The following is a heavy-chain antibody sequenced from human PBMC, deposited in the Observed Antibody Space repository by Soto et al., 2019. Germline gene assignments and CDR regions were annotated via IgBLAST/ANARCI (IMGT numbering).Heavy chain of an antibody. D-gene: IGHD3-16*01. J-gene: IGHJ4*02. V-gene: IGHV3-53*02. Sequence: EVQLVQTGGGLTRPGGSLRLSCAVSGLVVSGNYMNWVRQAPGEGLEWVSLISPAGTTYYAASVKGRFTISRDNSRNTLFLQMNGLRDEDTAVYYCVRGHYAGPDQWGQGTLVTVSS. CDR1: GLVVSGNY. CDR2: ISPAGTT. CDR3: VRGHYAGPDQ.